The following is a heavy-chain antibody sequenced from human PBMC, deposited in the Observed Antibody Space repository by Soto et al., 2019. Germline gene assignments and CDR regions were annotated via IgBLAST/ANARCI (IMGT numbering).Heavy chain of an antibody. CDR3: ARWSWDEVSGHYYMDV. V-gene: IGHV6-1*01. CDR1: GDSVSSNSAG. D-gene: IGHD1-26*01. CDR2: TYYKSKWYY. J-gene: IGHJ6*03. Sequence: PSQTLSLTCDISGDSVSSNSAGWNWIRQTPSRGLEWLGRTYYKSKWYYTYAASVKSRITVSPDTSKNQFSLQLTSVTPEDTAVYYCARWSWDEVSGHYYMDVWDKGTKVTVSS.